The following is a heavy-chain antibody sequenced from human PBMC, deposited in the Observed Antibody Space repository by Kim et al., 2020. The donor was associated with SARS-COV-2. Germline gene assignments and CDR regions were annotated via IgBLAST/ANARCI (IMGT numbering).Heavy chain of an antibody. Sequence: SETLSLTCTVSGASISSSPYYWGWLRQPPGRGLEWIGSVYFSGFTYYNPSLKSRVTISVDTSKNQFSLRLSSVTAADTAMYYCARDIANYYESVGSFDPWGQGTLVTVSS. CDR1: GASISSSPYY. CDR2: VYFSGFT. D-gene: IGHD3-22*01. J-gene: IGHJ5*02. CDR3: ARDIANYYESVGSFDP. V-gene: IGHV4-39*07.